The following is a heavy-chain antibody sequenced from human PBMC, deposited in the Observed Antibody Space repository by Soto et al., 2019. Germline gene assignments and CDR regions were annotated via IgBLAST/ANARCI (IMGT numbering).Heavy chain of an antibody. CDR1: SGSISSGYW. J-gene: IGHJ6*03. V-gene: IGHV4-4*02. CDR3: ARCGAYSMDF. D-gene: IGHD2-21*01. Sequence: SETLSLTCAVSSGSISSGYWWTWVRQPPGKGLEWLAEVHRSGSAHYNPSLESRLTILVDQSRDQFSLELRSVTAADTAVYYCARCGAYSMDFWGKGASVTVSS. CDR2: VHRSGSA.